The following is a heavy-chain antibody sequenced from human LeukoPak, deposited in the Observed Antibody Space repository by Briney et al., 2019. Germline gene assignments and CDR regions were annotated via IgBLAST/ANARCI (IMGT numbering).Heavy chain of an antibody. CDR1: GGSLSGYQ. CDR3: ARVRASRLKYLYLYFMDV. D-gene: IGHD3-16*01. CDR2: ISQSGNT. V-gene: IGHV4-34*01. Sequence: PSETLSLTCAVYGGSLSGYQWSWIRQPPGKGLEWIGEISQSGNTNYNPSLKSRLAISMGTSKNQLSLKLSSVTAADTAVYYCARVRASRLKYLYLYFMDVWGNGTTVTVSS. J-gene: IGHJ6*03.